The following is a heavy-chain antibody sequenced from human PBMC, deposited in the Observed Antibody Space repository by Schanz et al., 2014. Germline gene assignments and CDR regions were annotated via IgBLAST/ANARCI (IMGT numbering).Heavy chain of an antibody. D-gene: IGHD2-15*01. J-gene: IGHJ6*02. CDR2: IYASGAT. Sequence: EVQLLDSGGGLVQPGGSLRLSCAASGFTFSTYAMSWVRQAPGKGLEWVSTIYASGATYYADSVKGRFTISRDNSENTLYLQMNSLSADDTAVFYCAKGMGYCSGGTCYDCYYYGLDVWGQGTTVTVSS. V-gene: IGHV3-23*05. CDR3: AKGMGYCSGGTCYDCYYYGLDV. CDR1: GFTFSTYA.